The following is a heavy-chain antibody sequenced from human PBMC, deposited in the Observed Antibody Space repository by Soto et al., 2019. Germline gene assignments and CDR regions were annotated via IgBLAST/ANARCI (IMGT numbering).Heavy chain of an antibody. CDR2: ISPYNRNT. CDR3: ARLSWDSSNFYPN. Sequence: ASVKVSFKASGYTFITYDISWVRQAPGQGLEWLGWISPYNRNTNYAQKFQDRVTMTTDTSTSTAYMELRSLTSDDTAVYYCARLSWDSSNFYPNWGQGTLVTVSS. J-gene: IGHJ4*01. V-gene: IGHV1-18*01. CDR1: GYTFITYD. D-gene: IGHD3-22*01.